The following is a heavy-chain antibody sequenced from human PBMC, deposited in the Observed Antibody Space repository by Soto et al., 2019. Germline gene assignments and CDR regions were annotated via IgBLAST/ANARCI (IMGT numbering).Heavy chain of an antibody. J-gene: IGHJ3*02. D-gene: IGHD1-1*01. V-gene: IGHV3-23*01. CDR3: AKDRLLEQLPPDAFDI. CDR2: ISGSGGST. Sequence: GGSLRLSCAASGFTFSSYAMSWVRQAPGKGLEWVSAISGSGGSTYYADSVKGRFTISRDNSKNTLYLQMNSLRAEDTAVYYCAKDRLLEQLPPDAFDIWGQGTMVTVSS. CDR1: GFTFSSYA.